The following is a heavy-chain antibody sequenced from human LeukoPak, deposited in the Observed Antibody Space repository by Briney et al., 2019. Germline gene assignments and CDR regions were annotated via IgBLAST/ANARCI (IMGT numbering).Heavy chain of an antibody. CDR2: MNPNSGNT. D-gene: IGHD3-3*01. Sequence: ASVKVSCKASGYTFTSYGINWVRQATGQGLEWMGWMNPNSGNTGYAQKFQGRVTMTRNTSISTAYMELSSLRSEDTAVYYCASSEYYDFWSGYLTGYYYYGMDVWGQGTTVTVSS. CDR1: GYTFTSYG. CDR3: ASSEYYDFWSGYLTGYYYYGMDV. J-gene: IGHJ6*02. V-gene: IGHV1-8*02.